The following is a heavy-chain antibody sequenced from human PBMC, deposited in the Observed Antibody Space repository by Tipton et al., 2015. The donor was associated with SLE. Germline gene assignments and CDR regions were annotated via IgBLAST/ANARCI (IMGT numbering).Heavy chain of an antibody. D-gene: IGHD3-10*01. CDR2: ISSSGITI. CDR1: GFTFSDYY. V-gene: IGHV3-11*01. Sequence: SLRLSCAASGFTFSDYYMSWIRQAPGKRLEWVSYISSSGITIYYADSVKGRFTISRDNAKNSLYLQMNSLRAEDTAVYYCARATHYYGSGSYYSVSDYWGQGTLVTVSS. J-gene: IGHJ4*02. CDR3: ARATHYYGSGSYYSVSDY.